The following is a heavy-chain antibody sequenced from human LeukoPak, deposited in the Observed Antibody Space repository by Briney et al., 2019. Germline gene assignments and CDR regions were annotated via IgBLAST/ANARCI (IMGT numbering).Heavy chain of an antibody. CDR1: GVSISSGGYY. J-gene: IGHJ6*02. Sequence: SQTLSLTCTVSGVSISSGGYYWSWIRQHPGKGLEWIGYIYYSGSTYYNPSLKSRVTISVDTSKNQFSLKLSSVTAADTAVYYCARDRFYSSYGMDVWGQGTTVTVSS. V-gene: IGHV4-31*03. CDR3: ARDRFYSSYGMDV. CDR2: IYYSGST. D-gene: IGHD4-11*01.